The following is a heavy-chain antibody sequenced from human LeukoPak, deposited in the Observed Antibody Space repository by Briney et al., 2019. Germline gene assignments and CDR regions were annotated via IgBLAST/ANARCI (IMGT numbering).Heavy chain of an antibody. J-gene: IGHJ4*02. CDR3: ARDQGYN. D-gene: IGHD6-13*01. Sequence: SETLSLTCAVYGGSLSGYYWSWIRQPPGKGLEWIGEINHSGSTNYNPSLKSRVTISVDTSKNQFSLKLSSVTAADTAVYYCARDQGYNWGQGTLVTVSS. V-gene: IGHV4-34*01. CDR1: GGSLSGYY. CDR2: INHSGST.